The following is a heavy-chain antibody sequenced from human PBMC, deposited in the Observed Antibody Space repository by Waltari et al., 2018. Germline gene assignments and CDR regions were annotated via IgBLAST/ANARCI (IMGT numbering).Heavy chain of an antibody. V-gene: IGHV3-7*01. D-gene: IGHD6-6*01. Sequence: EVQLVESGGGLVQPGGSLRLSCAASGFTFGSYWMSWVRQAPGKGLEWVANIKQDGSEKYYVDSVKGRFTISRDNAKNSLYLQMNSLRAEDTAVYYCAREEQLHEPHYYMDVWGKGTTVTISS. J-gene: IGHJ6*03. CDR3: AREEQLHEPHYYMDV. CDR1: GFTFGSYW. CDR2: IKQDGSEK.